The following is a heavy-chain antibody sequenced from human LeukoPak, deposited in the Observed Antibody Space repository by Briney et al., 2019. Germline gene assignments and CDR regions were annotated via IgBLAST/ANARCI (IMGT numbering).Heavy chain of an antibody. J-gene: IGHJ4*02. CDR3: AKGYYYGSGSYSTFDY. V-gene: IGHV3-23*01. CDR2: ISGSGGST. D-gene: IGHD3-10*01. CDR1: GFTFSSHA. Sequence: PGGSLRLSRAASGFTFSSHALSWLRQAPGKGLEWVSTISGSGGSTYYADSVKGRFTISRDNSKNTLYVQMSSLRADDTAVYYCAKGYYYGSGSYSTFDYWGQGTLVTVSS.